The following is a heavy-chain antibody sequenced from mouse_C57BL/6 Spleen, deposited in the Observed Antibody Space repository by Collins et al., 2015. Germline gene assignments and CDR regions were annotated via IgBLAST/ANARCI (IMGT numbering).Heavy chain of an antibody. CDR2: ISSGGSYT. CDR1: GFTFSSYA. Sequence: EVQLVESGGGLVKPGGSLKLSCAASGFTFSSYAMSWVRQSPEKRLEWVAEISSGGSYTYYPDTVTGRFTISRDNAKNTLYLEMSSLRSEDTAMYYCAREGGNYDFDYWGQGTTLTVSS. J-gene: IGHJ2*01. V-gene: IGHV5-9-4*01. D-gene: IGHD2-1*01. CDR3: AREGGNYDFDY.